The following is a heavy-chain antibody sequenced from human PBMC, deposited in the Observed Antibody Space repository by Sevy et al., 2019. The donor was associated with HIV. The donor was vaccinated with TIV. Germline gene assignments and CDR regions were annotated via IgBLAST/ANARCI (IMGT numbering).Heavy chain of an antibody. CDR2: IKQDGSEK. CDR3: ARDGGETTHPYYGMDV. V-gene: IGHV3-7*01. CDR1: GFTFSSYW. J-gene: IGHJ6*02. Sequence: GGSLRLSCAASGFTFSSYWMSWVRQAPGKGLEWVANIKQDGSEKYYVDSVKGRFTISRDNAKNSLYLQMNSLRAEDTAVYYWARDGGETTHPYYGMDVWGQGTTVTVSS. D-gene: IGHD3-16*01.